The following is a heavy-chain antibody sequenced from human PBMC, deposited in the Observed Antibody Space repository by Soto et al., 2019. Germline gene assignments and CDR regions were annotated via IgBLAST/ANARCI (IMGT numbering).Heavy chain of an antibody. CDR3: ARDVHMVVITPDYYYYYGMDV. J-gene: IGHJ6*02. D-gene: IGHD1-20*01. CDR1: GGTFSSYA. Sequence: QVQLVQSGAEVKKPGSSVKVSCKASGGTFSSYAISWVRQAPGQGLEWMGGIITIFGTANYAQKFQGRVTITADESTSTAYMELSSLRSEDTAVYYCARDVHMVVITPDYYYYYGMDVWGQGTTVTVSS. V-gene: IGHV1-69*01. CDR2: IITIFGTA.